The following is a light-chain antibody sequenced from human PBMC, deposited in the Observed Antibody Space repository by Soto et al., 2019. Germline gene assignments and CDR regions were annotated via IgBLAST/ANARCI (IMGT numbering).Light chain of an antibody. Sequence: QSALTQPASVSGSPGQSITISCTGTSSDVGGYNYVSWYQQHPGKAPKLMIYEVSNRPSGVSNRFSGSKSGNTASLTISGLQAEAEDDYYCSSYTSSSTKVFGGGTKLTVL. CDR1: SSDVGGYNY. V-gene: IGLV2-14*01. CDR3: SSYTSSSTKV. CDR2: EVS. J-gene: IGLJ2*01.